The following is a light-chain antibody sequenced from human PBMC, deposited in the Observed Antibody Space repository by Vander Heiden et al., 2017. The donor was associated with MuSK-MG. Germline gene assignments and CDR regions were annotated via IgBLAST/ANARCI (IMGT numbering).Light chain of an antibody. CDR3: QQYNNCPIT. V-gene: IGKV3-15*01. J-gene: IGKJ5*01. Sequence: EIVMTQSPATLSVSPGERATLSCRASQSVSSNLAWYQQKPGQAPRLLIYGASTRATRIPARFSGSGSGTEFTLTISSLQSEDFAVYYCQQYNNCPITFGQGTPLEIK. CDR2: GAS. CDR1: QSVSSN.